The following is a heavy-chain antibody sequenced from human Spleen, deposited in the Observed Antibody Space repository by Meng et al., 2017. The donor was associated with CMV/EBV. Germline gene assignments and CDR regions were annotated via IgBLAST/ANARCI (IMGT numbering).Heavy chain of an antibody. CDR3: ARVSRGIMWNLFKDF. D-gene: IGHD1-7*01. CDR1: GHTLTDHY. J-gene: IGHJ4*02. Sequence: ASVKVSCKTSGHTLTDHYIHWVRQAPGQGLEWMGWINPNSGATDFAQKFQGRVTLTRDTSITTAYMDISSLTSDDTAVYFCARVSRGIMWNLFKDFWGQGTLVTVSS. CDR2: INPNSGAT. V-gene: IGHV1-2*02.